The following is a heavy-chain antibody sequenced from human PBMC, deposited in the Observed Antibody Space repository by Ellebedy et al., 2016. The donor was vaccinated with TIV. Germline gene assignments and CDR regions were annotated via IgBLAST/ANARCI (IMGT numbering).Heavy chain of an antibody. CDR3: AKDAGGIWFGELSRFDD. CDR1: GFTFSSYG. Sequence: GESLKISCAASGFTFSSYGMSWVRQAPGKGLEGVSGITGSGGNTYYADSVKGRFTISRDNSKNTLYLQMNSLRAEDTAVYYCAKDAGGIWFGELSRFDDWGQGTLVTVSS. V-gene: IGHV3-23*01. J-gene: IGHJ4*02. D-gene: IGHD3-10*01. CDR2: ITGSGGNT.